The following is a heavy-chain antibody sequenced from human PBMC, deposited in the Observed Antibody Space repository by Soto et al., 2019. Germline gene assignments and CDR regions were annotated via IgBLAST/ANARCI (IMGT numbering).Heavy chain of an antibody. CDR1: GFTFDDYV. Sequence: EVQLVESGGGLVQPGRSLRLSCVASGFTFDDYVMHWVRQVPGKGLEWVSGISWNSGNIDYADSVKGRFTISSDNAMNALYLQMTSLRPAATALYYCARGLSAVPSYLDYWGQGTRVTVSS. CDR3: ARGLSAVPSYLDY. V-gene: IGHV3-9*01. J-gene: IGHJ4*02. CDR2: ISWNSGNI. D-gene: IGHD3-16*01.